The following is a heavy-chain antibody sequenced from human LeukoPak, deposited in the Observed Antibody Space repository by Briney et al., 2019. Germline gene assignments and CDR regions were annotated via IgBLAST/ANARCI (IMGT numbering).Heavy chain of an antibody. D-gene: IGHD2-2*02. J-gene: IGHJ4*02. CDR1: GFTFSSYA. Sequence: GGSLRLSCAASGFTFSSYAMSWVRQAPGKGLEWVSYISSSSSTISYADSVKGRFTISRDNAKNTLYLEMNSLRDEDTAVYYCAGGYCSSPTCYTSFDYWGQGTLVSVSS. CDR3: AGGYCSSPTCYTSFDY. V-gene: IGHV3-48*02. CDR2: ISSSSSTI.